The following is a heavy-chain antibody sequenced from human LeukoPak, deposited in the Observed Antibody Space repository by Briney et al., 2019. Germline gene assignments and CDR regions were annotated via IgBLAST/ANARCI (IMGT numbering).Heavy chain of an antibody. D-gene: IGHD6-13*01. CDR1: GFTFSSYS. Sequence: AGGSLRLSCAASGFTFSSYSMNWVRQAPGKGLEWVSSISSSSSYIYYADSVKGRFTISRDNAKNSLYLQMNSLRAEDTAAYYCARTLIAAAGIGAFDIWGQGTMVTVSS. J-gene: IGHJ3*02. V-gene: IGHV3-21*01. CDR3: ARTLIAAAGIGAFDI. CDR2: ISSSSSYI.